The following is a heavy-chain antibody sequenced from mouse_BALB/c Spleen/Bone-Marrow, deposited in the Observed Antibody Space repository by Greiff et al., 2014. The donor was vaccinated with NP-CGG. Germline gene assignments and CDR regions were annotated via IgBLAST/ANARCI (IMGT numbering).Heavy chain of an antibody. V-gene: IGHV1-67*01. CDR2: ISTYSGNT. CDR1: GYTFTDYA. Sequence: SGPELVRPGVSAKISCKGSGYTFTDYAMHWVKQSHAKSLEWIGVISTYSGNTNYNQKFKGKATMTVDKSSSTAYMELARLTSEDSAIYYCARYGYGSSYYAMDYWGQGTSVTVSS. J-gene: IGHJ4*01. CDR3: ARYGYGSSYYAMDY. D-gene: IGHD1-1*01.